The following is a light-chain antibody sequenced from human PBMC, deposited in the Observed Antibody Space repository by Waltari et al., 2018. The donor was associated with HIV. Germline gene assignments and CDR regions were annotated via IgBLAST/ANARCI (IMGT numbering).Light chain of an antibody. J-gene: IGLJ1*01. Sequence: QSGLTQPASVSGSPGQPLTISCTGTTSDVGGYNYVSWYQQPPGKAPNLIIYEVSNRPSGVSNRFSGSKSGNTASLTISGLQPEDETDYYCSSFSSSSTPYVFGTGTKVTVL. V-gene: IGLV2-14*01. CDR1: TSDVGGYNY. CDR2: EVS. CDR3: SSFSSSSTPYV.